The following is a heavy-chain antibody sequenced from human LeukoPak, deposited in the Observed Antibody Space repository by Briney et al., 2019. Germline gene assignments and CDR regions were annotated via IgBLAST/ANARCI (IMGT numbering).Heavy chain of an antibody. CDR2: IYHSGST. Sequence: PSETLSLTCTVSGDSISSSSSYWGWIRQPPGKGLEWIGSIYHSGSTYYNPSLKSRVTMSVDTSKKQFSLNLSSVTAADTAVYYCATTPREYSSTWYYFDYWGQGILVTVSS. D-gene: IGHD6-13*01. CDR3: ATTPREYSSTWYYFDY. V-gene: IGHV4-39*07. J-gene: IGHJ4*02. CDR1: GDSISSSSSY.